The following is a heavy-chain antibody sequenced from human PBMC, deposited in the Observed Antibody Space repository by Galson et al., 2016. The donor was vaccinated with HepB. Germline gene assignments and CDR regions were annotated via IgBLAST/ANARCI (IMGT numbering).Heavy chain of an antibody. V-gene: IGHV3-33*01. CDR1: GLTFSSYG. CDR3: ARVLGGTSTGYFDL. Sequence: SLRLSCAASGLTFSSYGMHWVRQAPGKGLEWVALIWYDGSNKYYADSVKGRFTISRDNSKNTPYLQMNSLRAEDTAVYYCARVLGGTSTGYFDLWGQGTLVTVSS. D-gene: IGHD1-1*01. J-gene: IGHJ4*02. CDR2: IWYDGSNK.